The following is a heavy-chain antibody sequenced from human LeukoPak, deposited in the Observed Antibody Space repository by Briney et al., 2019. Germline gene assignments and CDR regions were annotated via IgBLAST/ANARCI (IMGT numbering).Heavy chain of an antibody. J-gene: IGHJ4*02. CDR1: GGSFSGYY. Sequence: PSETLSLTCAVYGGSFSGYYWSWIRQPPGKGLEWIGEINHSGSTNYNPSLKSRVTISVDRSKNQFSLKLSSVTAADTAVYYCARVADDYGDYLDYWGQGTLVTVSS. V-gene: IGHV4-34*01. CDR2: INHSGST. CDR3: ARVADDYGDYLDY. D-gene: IGHD4-17*01.